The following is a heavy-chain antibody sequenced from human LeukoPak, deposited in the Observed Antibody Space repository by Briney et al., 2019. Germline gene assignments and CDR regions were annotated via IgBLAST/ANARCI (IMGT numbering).Heavy chain of an antibody. V-gene: IGHV4-59*01. CDR1: GGSISSYY. D-gene: IGHD6-13*01. J-gene: IGHJ4*02. CDR3: AREVSGAGHFGY. Sequence: PSETLSLTCTVSGGSISSYYWNWIRQPPGKGLEWIGYIYSSGSTKYNPSLKSRVTMSVGTSKNQFSLKLSSVTAADTAVYYCAREVSGAGHFGYWGQGTPVTVSS. CDR2: IYSSGST.